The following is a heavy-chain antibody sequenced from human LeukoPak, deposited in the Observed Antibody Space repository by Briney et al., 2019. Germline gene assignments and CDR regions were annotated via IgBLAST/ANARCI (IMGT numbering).Heavy chain of an antibody. Sequence: SVKVSCKASGGTFSSYAISWVRQAPGQGLEWMGGIIPIFGTANCAQKFQGRVTITADESTSTAYMELSSLRSEDTAVYYCARGGVVATTPRWYYFDYWGQGTLVTVSS. J-gene: IGHJ4*02. D-gene: IGHD5-12*01. V-gene: IGHV1-69*01. CDR1: GGTFSSYA. CDR2: IIPIFGTA. CDR3: ARGGVVATTPRWYYFDY.